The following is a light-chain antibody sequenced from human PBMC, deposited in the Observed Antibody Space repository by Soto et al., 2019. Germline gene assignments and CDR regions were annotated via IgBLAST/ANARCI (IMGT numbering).Light chain of an antibody. Sequence: EIVLTQSPGFLSLSPGERATLSCRASQSVTSNYLAWYQQKPGQAPRLLIFGASISDTGIPDRISGSGSWTDFILTISRLEPEDFAVYYCQQYGGSPGTFGQGTKVEIK. J-gene: IGKJ1*01. CDR3: QQYGGSPGT. CDR2: GAS. V-gene: IGKV3-20*01. CDR1: QSVTSNY.